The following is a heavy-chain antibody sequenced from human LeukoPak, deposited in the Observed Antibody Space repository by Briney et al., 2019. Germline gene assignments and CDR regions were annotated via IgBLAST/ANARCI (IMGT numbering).Heavy chain of an antibody. D-gene: IGHD3-10*01. CDR2: ISYDGSNK. V-gene: IGHV3-30-3*01. CDR3: AREYPGASGSYNPYYFDY. CDR1: GFTFSSYA. Sequence: PGGSLRLSCAASGFTFSSYAMHWVRQAPGKGLEWVAVISYDGSNKYYADSVKGRFTISRDNSKNTLYLQMNSLRAEDTAVYYCAREYPGASGSYNPYYFDYWGQGTLVTVSS. J-gene: IGHJ4*02.